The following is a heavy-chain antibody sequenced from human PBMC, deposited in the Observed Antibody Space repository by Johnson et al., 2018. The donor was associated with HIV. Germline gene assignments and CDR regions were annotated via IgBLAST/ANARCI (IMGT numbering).Heavy chain of an antibody. CDR3: ARESPGYAFDI. D-gene: IGHD1-1*01. CDR1: RFTFSDYY. CDR2: ISSSGGTI. J-gene: IGHJ3*02. V-gene: IGHV3-11*04. Sequence: QVQLVESGGGLVKPGGSLRLSCAASRFTFSDYYMSWIRQTPGKGLEWVSYISSSGGTIYYADSVKGRFYISRDNAKNSLYLQMNSLRAGDTAVYYCARESPGYAFDIWGQGTMVTVSS.